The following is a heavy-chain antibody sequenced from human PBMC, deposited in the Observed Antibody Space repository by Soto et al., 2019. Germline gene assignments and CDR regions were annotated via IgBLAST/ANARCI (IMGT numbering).Heavy chain of an antibody. Sequence: QVQLQESGPGLVKPSQTLSLTCTVSGGSISSGDYYWSWIRQPPGKGLEWIGYIYYSGSTYYNPSLKSRVTISVDTSKNQFSLKLSSVTAADTAVYYCARGGNGYSGYDRSLSVDYWGQGTLVTVSS. CDR2: IYYSGST. J-gene: IGHJ4*02. CDR3: ARGGNGYSGYDRSLSVDY. V-gene: IGHV4-30-4*01. CDR1: GGSISSGDYY. D-gene: IGHD5-12*01.